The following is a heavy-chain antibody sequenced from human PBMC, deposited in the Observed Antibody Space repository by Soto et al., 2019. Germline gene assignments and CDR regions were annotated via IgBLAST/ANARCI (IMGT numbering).Heavy chain of an antibody. CDR2: IIPIFGTA. D-gene: IGHD3-3*01. V-gene: IGHV1-69*01. CDR1: GGTFSSYA. CDR3: AQLRSGEIGVGYYGMDV. J-gene: IGHJ6*02. Sequence: QVQLVQSGAEVKKPGSSVKVSCKASGGTFSSYAISWVRQAPGQGLEWMGGIIPIFGTANYAQKFQGRVTITADESTSTAYMELSSLRSEDTAVYYCAQLRSGEIGVGYYGMDVWGQGTTVTVSS.